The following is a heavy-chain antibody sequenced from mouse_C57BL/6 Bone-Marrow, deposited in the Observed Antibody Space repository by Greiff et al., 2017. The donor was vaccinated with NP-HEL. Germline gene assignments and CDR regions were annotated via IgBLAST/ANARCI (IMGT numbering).Heavy chain of an antibody. Sequence: VHVKQSGPELVKPGASVKMSCKASGYTFTDYNMHWVKQSHGKSLEWIGYINPNNGGTSYNQKFKGKATLTVNKSSSTAYMELRSLTSEDSAVYYCANWAAWFAYWGQGTLVTVSA. D-gene: IGHD4-1*01. CDR1: GYTFTDYN. CDR3: ANWAAWFAY. V-gene: IGHV1-22*01. J-gene: IGHJ3*01. CDR2: INPNNGGT.